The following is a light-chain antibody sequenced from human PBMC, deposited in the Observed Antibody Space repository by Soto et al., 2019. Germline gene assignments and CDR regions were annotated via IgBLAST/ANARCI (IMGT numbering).Light chain of an antibody. CDR2: AAS. CDR1: QTISGY. CDR3: QQSYSAPPLP. Sequence: DIQMTQSPSSLSASVGDRVTISCRASQTISGYLNWYQQKPGKAPILLISAASSLQSGVPSRFSGSGSGTEFTLTISSLQPEDLATYYCQQSYSAPPLPFGGGTKVELK. J-gene: IGKJ4*01. V-gene: IGKV1-39*01.